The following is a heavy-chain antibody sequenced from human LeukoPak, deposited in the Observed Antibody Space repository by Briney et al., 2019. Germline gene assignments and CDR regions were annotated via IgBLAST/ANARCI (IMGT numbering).Heavy chain of an antibody. J-gene: IGHJ4*02. V-gene: IGHV3-23*01. CDR1: GFTFSNYA. CDR3: AKVYYYDSSGYYDY. D-gene: IGHD3-22*01. CDR2: ITGSGGST. Sequence: GGSLRLSCAASGFTFSNYAVNWVRQAPGKGLEWVSTITGSGGSTFYADSVKGRFTISRDNSKNTLYLQMNSLRAEDTAVYYCAKVYYYDSSGYYDYWGQGTLVTVSS.